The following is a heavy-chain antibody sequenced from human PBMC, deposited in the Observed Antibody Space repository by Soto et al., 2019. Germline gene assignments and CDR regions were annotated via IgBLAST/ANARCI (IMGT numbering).Heavy chain of an antibody. D-gene: IGHD2-2*01. Sequence: EAQLVESGGGLVRPGGSLRLSCAASGYSLRDYSMNWIRQAPGKGLEWVAYFGTSSKYIFYSDSVRGRFSISRDNAKKILYLEMYALRTEDTAVYYCARDPSEGRVGNWFESWGQGTLVTVSS. CDR2: FGTSSKYI. V-gene: IGHV3-48*04. CDR3: ARDPSEGRVGNWFES. CDR1: GYSLRDYS. J-gene: IGHJ5*01.